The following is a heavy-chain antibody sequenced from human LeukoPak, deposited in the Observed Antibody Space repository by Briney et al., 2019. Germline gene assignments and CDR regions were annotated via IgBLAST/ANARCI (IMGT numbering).Heavy chain of an antibody. V-gene: IGHV3-30-3*01. CDR1: GFTFSAYA. CDR3: AKDSSSDRLDY. Sequence: GRSLRLSCVASGFTFSAYAMHWVRQAPGKGLQWVAVVSSDGNRKFYADSVEGRFTVSRDNSKNTLFLQMDSLRDGDTAVYYCAKDSSSDRLDYWGQGTLVTVSS. J-gene: IGHJ4*02. D-gene: IGHD6-6*01. CDR2: VSSDGNRK.